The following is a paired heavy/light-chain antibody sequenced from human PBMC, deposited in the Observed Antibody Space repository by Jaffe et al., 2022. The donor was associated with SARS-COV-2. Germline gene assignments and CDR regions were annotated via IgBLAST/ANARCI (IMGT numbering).Light chain of an antibody. CDR2: GAS. CDR3: QHYGSSPLT. J-gene: IGKJ4*01. Sequence: EIVLTQSPGTLSLSPGERATLSCRASQSISSSYLAWYQQKPGQAPRLLIYGASSRATGIPDRFSGSGSGTDFTLTINRLEPEDFAVYYCQHYGSSPLTFGGGTKVEIK. CDR1: QSISSSY. V-gene: IGKV3-20*01.
Heavy chain of an antibody. CDR2: IRSKAYGGAI. V-gene: IGHV3-49*04. CDR1: GFSFGDYA. Sequence: EVQLVESGGGLVQPGRSLRLSCTASGFSFGDYAISWVRQAPGKGLEWIGFIRSKAYGGAIDYAASVKGRFTISRDDSRSIAFLQMNSLETEDTAVYYCTRGYRPRPGDYWGQGTLVTVSS. CDR3: TRGYRPRPGDY. J-gene: IGHJ4*02. D-gene: IGHD2-2*02.